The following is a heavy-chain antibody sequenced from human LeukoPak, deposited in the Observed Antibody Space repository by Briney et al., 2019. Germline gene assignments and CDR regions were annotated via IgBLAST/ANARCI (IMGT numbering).Heavy chain of an antibody. CDR2: IYHSGST. CDR3: ARASRRLGELSLYR. V-gene: IGHV4-4*02. Sequence: SETLSLTCAVSGGSISSSNWWSWVRQPPGKGLEWIGEIYHSGSTNYNPPLKSRVTISVDKSKNQFSLKLSSVTAADTAVYYCARASRRLGELSLYRWGQGTLVTVSS. CDR1: GGSISSSNW. J-gene: IGHJ4*02. D-gene: IGHD3-16*02.